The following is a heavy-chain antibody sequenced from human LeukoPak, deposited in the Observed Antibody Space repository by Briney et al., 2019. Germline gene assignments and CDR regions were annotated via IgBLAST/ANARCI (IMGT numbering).Heavy chain of an antibody. CDR1: GYTFTSYH. CDR2: INPSGGST. Sequence: ASVKVSCKASGYTFTSYHMHWVRQAPGQGLEWMGIINPSGGSTSYAQKFRGRVTMTRDMSTSTVYMELSSLRSEDTAVYYCASYLSGWPMKYWGQGTLVTVSS. D-gene: IGHD6-19*01. J-gene: IGHJ4*02. V-gene: IGHV1-46*01. CDR3: ASYLSGWPMKY.